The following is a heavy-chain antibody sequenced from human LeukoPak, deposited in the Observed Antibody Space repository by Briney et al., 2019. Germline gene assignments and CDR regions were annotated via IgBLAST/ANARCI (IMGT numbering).Heavy chain of an antibody. CDR1: GGTFSSYA. CDR3: ARDVSGTTGYFDY. CDR2: IIPIFGTA. Sequence: ASVKVSCKASGGTFSSYAISWVRQAPGQGLEWMGGIIPIFGTANYAQKLQGRVTITADESTSTAYMELSSLRSEDTAVYYCARDVSGTTGYFDYWGQGTLVTVSS. V-gene: IGHV1-69*13. D-gene: IGHD1-1*01. J-gene: IGHJ4*02.